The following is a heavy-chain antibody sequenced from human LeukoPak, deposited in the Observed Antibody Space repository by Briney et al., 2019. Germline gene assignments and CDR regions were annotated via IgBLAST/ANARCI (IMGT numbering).Heavy chain of an antibody. CDR3: ARDGSSWSDYYYYGMDV. CDR2: ISSSSSTI. D-gene: IGHD6-13*01. V-gene: IGHV3-48*04. Sequence: GGSLRLSCAASGFTFSSYSMNWVRQAPGKGLEWVSYISSSSSTIYYADSVKGRFTISRDNAKNSLYLQMNSLRAEDTAVYYCARDGSSWSDYYYYGMDVWGQGTTVTVSS. CDR1: GFTFSSYS. J-gene: IGHJ6*02.